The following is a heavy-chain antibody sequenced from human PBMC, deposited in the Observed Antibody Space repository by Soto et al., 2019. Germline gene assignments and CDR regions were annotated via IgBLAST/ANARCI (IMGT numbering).Heavy chain of an antibody. CDR3: ARGLRFLEWLDV. Sequence: ASVKVSCKASGYTFSSYAMHWVRQAPGQRLEWMGWMNPNSGNTGYAQKFQGRVTMTRNTSISTAYMELSSLRSEDTAVYYCARGLRFLEWLDVWRQGTTVTVSS. CDR2: MNPNSGNT. V-gene: IGHV1-8*02. CDR1: GYTFSSYA. D-gene: IGHD3-3*01. J-gene: IGHJ6*02.